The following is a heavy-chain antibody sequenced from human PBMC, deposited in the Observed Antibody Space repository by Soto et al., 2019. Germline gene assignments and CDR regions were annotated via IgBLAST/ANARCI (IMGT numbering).Heavy chain of an antibody. J-gene: IGHJ4*02. CDR3: ARDRGYTYGFDF. CDR2: ISSSSSTI. CDR1: GLTFTSYS. Sequence: EVQLVESGGGLVQPGGSLRLSCAASGLTFTSYSMNWVRQAPGKGLEWVSFISSSSSTIYYADSVKGRFTISRDNAKNSLYLQMNSLRDEDTAVYYCARDRGYTYGFDFWGQGARVTVSS. V-gene: IGHV3-48*02. D-gene: IGHD5-18*01.